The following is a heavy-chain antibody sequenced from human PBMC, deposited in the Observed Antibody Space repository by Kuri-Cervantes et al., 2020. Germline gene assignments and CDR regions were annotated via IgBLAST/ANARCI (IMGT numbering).Heavy chain of an antibody. CDR3: ARDRHFGGRFGELSPDYYYYGMDV. J-gene: IGHJ6*02. D-gene: IGHD3-10*01. Sequence: GESLKISCAASGFTFSSYAMHWVRQAPGKGQEWVAVISYDGSNKYYADSVKGRFTISRDNSRNTWYLQMNSLRAEDTAVYYCARDRHFGGRFGELSPDYYYYGMDVWGQGTTVTVSS. V-gene: IGHV3-30*07. CDR1: GFTFSSYA. CDR2: ISYDGSNK.